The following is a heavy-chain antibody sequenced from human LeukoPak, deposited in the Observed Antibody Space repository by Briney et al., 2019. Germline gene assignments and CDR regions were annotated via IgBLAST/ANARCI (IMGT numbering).Heavy chain of an antibody. CDR1: GFTFSDYY. Sequence: GGSLRLPCAASGFTFSDYYMSWIRQAPGKGLEWVSYISSSGSTIYYADSVKGRFTISRDNAKNSLYLQMNSLRAEDTAVYYCARDRSSPSGYSGYDYYFDYWGQGTLVTVSS. CDR3: ARDRSSPSGYSGYDYYFDY. CDR2: ISSSGSTI. V-gene: IGHV3-11*01. D-gene: IGHD5-12*01. J-gene: IGHJ4*02.